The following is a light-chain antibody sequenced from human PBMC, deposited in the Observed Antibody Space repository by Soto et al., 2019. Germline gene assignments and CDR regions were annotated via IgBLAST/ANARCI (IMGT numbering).Light chain of an antibody. J-gene: IGKJ5*01. V-gene: IGKV3-20*01. CDR3: QQHGQWPIT. Sequence: EIVLTQSPGTLSLSPGERATLSCRASQSVSNNYLAWYQQKPGQAPRLLIYGASNRATGIPDRFSGSGSGTDFTLTISRLEPEDFATYYCQQHGQWPITFGQGTRPENK. CDR2: GAS. CDR1: QSVSNNY.